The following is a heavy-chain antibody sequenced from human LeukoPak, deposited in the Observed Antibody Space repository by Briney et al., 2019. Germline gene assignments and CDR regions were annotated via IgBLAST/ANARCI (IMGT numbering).Heavy chain of an antibody. D-gene: IGHD5-24*01. Sequence: GGSLRLSCAASGFTLSGYNMNWVRQAPGKGLEWVSYISSSSNIIYYADSVKGRVTISRDNARNSLFLQLNSLGAEDTAVYYCARDTRDGYYFDYWGQGMLVTVSS. CDR1: GFTLSGYN. J-gene: IGHJ4*02. V-gene: IGHV3-48*04. CDR2: ISSSSNII. CDR3: ARDTRDGYYFDY.